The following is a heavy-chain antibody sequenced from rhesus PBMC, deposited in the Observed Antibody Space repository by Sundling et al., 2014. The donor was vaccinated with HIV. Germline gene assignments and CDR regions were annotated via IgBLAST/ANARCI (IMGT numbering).Heavy chain of an antibody. V-gene: IGHV4-93*02. CDR1: GGSISDNYY. D-gene: IGHD2-21*01. CDR2: IFGSGVNT. Sequence: QVQLQESGPGLVKPSETLSLTCAVSGGSISDNYYWNWIRQPPGKGLEWIGGIFGSGVNTKYNPSLPSRVTISIDTSKKQFSLKLTSVTAADTAVYYCARHRGYCTSGSCYVLDFEFWGQGALVTVSS. CDR3: ARHRGYCTSGSCYVLDFEF. J-gene: IGHJ1*01.